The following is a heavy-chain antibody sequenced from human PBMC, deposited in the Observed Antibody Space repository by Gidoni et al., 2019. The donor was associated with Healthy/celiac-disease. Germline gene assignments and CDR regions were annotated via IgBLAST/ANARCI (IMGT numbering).Heavy chain of an antibody. J-gene: IGHJ4*02. CDR3: ARDTRLGSSPNSYFDY. D-gene: IGHD1-26*01. CDR2: IYYSGST. Sequence: QVQLQESGPGLVKPSETLSLTCTVPGGSISSYYWSWIRQPPGKGLEWIGYIYYSGSTNYNPSLKSRVTISVDTSKNQFSLKLSSVTAADTAVYYCARDTRLGSSPNSYFDYWGQGTLVTVSS. CDR1: GGSISSYY. V-gene: IGHV4-59*01.